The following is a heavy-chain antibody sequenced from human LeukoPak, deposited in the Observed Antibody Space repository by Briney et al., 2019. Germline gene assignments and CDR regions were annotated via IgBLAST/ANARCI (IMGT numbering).Heavy chain of an antibody. V-gene: IGHV3-23*01. J-gene: IGHJ3*01. Sequence: GGSLRLSCAASGFTFSSYAMSWVRQAPGKGLEWVSVISGGGGTTSYADSVKGRFTISRDNSKNTLYLQMNSLRAEDTAVYYCAKAECSSTSCYLGLAWGQGTMVTVSS. D-gene: IGHD2-2*01. CDR2: ISGGGGTT. CDR1: GFTFSSYA. CDR3: AKAECSSTSCYLGLA.